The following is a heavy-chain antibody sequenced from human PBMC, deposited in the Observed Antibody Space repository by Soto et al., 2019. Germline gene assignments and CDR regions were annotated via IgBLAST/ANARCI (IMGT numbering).Heavy chain of an antibody. Sequence: DSVKVSCKASGYTFTSYGISWVRQAPGQGLEWMGWISAYNGDTNYAQNLQGRATMTTDTSTSTAYMELRSLRSDDTAVYYCARDLRWEIIPVALDSSPPYYFHFWGPGPLVTVSS. CDR2: ISAYNGDT. D-gene: IGHD2-2*01. V-gene: IGHV1-18*04. J-gene: IGHJ4*02. CDR3: ARDLRWEIIPVALDSSPPYYFHF. CDR1: GYTFTSYG.